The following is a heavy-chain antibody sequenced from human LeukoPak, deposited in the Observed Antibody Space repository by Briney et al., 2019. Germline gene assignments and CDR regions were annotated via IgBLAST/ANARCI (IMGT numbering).Heavy chain of an antibody. CDR1: GYTFTSYA. D-gene: IGHD2-15*01. Sequence: GASVKVSCKASGYTFTSYAMHWVRQAPGQRLEWMGWINAGNDNTKYSQKFQGRVTITRDTSASTAYMELSSLRSEDTAVYYCARDLGYCTGSTCYPNWFDPWGQGTLVIVSS. CDR2: INAGNDNT. V-gene: IGHV1-3*01. CDR3: ARDLGYCTGSTCYPNWFDP. J-gene: IGHJ5*02.